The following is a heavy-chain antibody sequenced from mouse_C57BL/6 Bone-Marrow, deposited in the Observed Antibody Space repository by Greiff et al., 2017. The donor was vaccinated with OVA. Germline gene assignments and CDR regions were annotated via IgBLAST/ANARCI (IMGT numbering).Heavy chain of an antibody. Sequence: QVQLKQPGAELVKPGASVKMSCKASGYTFTSYWITWVKQRPGQGLEWIGDIYPGSGSTNYNEKFKSKATLTVDTSSSTAYMQLSSLTSEDSAVYYCARVVLRGNAMDYWGQGTSVTVSS. CDR1: GYTFTSYW. CDR2: IYPGSGST. D-gene: IGHD2-12*01. CDR3: ARVVLRGNAMDY. V-gene: IGHV1-55*01. J-gene: IGHJ4*01.